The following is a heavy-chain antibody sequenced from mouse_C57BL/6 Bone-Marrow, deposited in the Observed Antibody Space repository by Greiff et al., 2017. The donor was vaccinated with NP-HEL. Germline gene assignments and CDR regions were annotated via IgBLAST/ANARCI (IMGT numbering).Heavy chain of an antibody. D-gene: IGHD1-1*01. J-gene: IGHJ2*01. CDR1: GFNIKNTY. Sequence: EVQLQQSVAELVRPGASVKLSCTASGFNIKNTYMHWVKQRPEQGLEWIGRIDPATGNTKYAPKFQGKATITADNYSNTAYLQLSSLTSEDTSIYYCARPLFIPTVVATNFDGWDQGTTLTVSS. CDR2: IDPATGNT. CDR3: ARPLFIPTVVATNFDG. V-gene: IGHV14-3*01.